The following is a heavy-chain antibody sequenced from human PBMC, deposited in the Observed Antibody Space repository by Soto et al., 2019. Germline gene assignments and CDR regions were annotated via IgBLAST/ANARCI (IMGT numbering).Heavy chain of an antibody. Sequence: ASVKVSCKASGYTFTSFDINWVRQATGQGLEWMGWMNSNSGNTGYPQKFQGRVTMTRDASISTAYMELSSLTSEDTAVYYCAKADSNYAGRFSYYYMDVWGNGTLVTVSS. J-gene: IGHJ6*03. CDR1: GYTFTSFD. D-gene: IGHD4-4*01. CDR2: MNSNSGNT. V-gene: IGHV1-8*01. CDR3: AKADSNYAGRFSYYYMDV.